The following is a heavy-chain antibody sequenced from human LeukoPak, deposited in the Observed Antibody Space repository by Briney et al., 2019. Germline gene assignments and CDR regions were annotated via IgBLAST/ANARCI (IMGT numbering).Heavy chain of an antibody. CDR1: GASISGYY. J-gene: IGHJ5*01. CDR2: IYFGGTT. V-gene: IGHV4-59*08. Sequence: SETLSLTCTVSGASISGYYWSWIRQPPGKGLEWIGDIYFGGTTYYKTSLKNRVAISLHTSTNQFSLNLTSVTAADTAEYFCARRTAKWNHRSPEFDPWGQGTLVIVSS. D-gene: IGHD1-14*01. CDR3: ARRTAKWNHRSPEFDP.